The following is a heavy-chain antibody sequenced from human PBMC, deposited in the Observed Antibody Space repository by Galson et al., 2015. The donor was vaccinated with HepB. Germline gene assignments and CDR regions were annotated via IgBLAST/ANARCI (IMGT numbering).Heavy chain of an antibody. CDR1: GFTFSTYW. CDR2: IKQDGSEK. V-gene: IGHV3-7*01. J-gene: IGHJ6*03. D-gene: IGHD3-22*01. CDR3: AAHDSSGYYYYYYYMDV. Sequence: SLRLSCAASGFTFSTYWMSWVRQAPGKGLEWVANIKQDGSEKYYVDSVKGRFTISRDNAKNSLYLQMNSPRAEDTAVYYRAAHDSSGYYYYYYYMDVWGKGTTVTVSS.